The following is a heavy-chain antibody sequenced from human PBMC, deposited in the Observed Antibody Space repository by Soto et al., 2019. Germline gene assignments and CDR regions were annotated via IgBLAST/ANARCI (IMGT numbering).Heavy chain of an antibody. J-gene: IGHJ6*02. CDR2: IYYSGST. D-gene: IGHD2-2*01. Sequence: QVQLQESGPGLVKPSETLSLTCTVSGGAVSSSSYYWSWIRQPPGKGLEWIGYIYYSGSTKYSPSLNMRVTISVDTSKNQFSLKLNSVTAADTAVYYCARGYCISTSCYAGDYGMDVWGQGTTVTVSS. CDR3: ARGYCISTSCYAGDYGMDV. V-gene: IGHV4-61*01. CDR1: GGAVSSSSYY.